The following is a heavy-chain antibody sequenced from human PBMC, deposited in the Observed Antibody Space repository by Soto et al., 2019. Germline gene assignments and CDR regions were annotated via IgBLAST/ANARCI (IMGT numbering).Heavy chain of an antibody. J-gene: IGHJ3*02. D-gene: IGHD6-19*01. Sequence: QVQLVQSGAEVKKPGSSVKVSCKASGGTFSSYAISWVRQAPGQGLEWMGGIIPIFGTANYAQKFQGRVTNTADESTSTAYMALSSLRSEDTAVYYCARRSYSSGWAYHDAFDIWGQGTMVTVSS. CDR3: ARRSYSSGWAYHDAFDI. CDR2: IIPIFGTA. CDR1: GGTFSSYA. V-gene: IGHV1-69*12.